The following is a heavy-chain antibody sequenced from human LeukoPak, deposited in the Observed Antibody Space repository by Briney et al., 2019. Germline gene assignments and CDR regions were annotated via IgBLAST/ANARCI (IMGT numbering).Heavy chain of an antibody. J-gene: IGHJ4*02. CDR3: ARGGGYDFDY. CDR2: PYFRSNWRN. Sequence: SQTLSLTCAISGDSVSSNSAAWNWIRQSPSRGLEWLGRPYFRSNWRNDYAVSVKSRVTINLDTPKNQFSLQLNPVTPEDTAVYFCARGGGYDFDYWGQGTLVTVSS. CDR1: GDSVSSNSAA. V-gene: IGHV6-1*01. D-gene: IGHD5-12*01.